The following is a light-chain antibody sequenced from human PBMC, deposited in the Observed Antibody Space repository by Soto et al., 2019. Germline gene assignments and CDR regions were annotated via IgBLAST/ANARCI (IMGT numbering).Light chain of an antibody. CDR2: DVS. CDR3: SSYTTSSTLV. CDR1: SSDVGGYNY. V-gene: IGLV2-14*03. Sequence: QSALTQPASVSGSPGQSITISCTGTSSDVGGYNYVSWYQQHPAKAPKVMIYDVSNRPSGVPHRFSGSKSGNTASLTISGLQADDEADYYCSSYTTSSTLVFGGGTKLTVL. J-gene: IGLJ3*02.